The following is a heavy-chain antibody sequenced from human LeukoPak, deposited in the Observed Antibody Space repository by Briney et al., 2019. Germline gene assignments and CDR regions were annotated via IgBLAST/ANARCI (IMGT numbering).Heavy chain of an antibody. V-gene: IGHV1-18*01. D-gene: IGHD3-3*01. J-gene: IGHJ4*02. CDR3: ARDWSYDFWSGYGSYYFDY. CDR1: GYTFTSYG. CDR2: ISAYNGNT. Sequence: ASVKVSCKASGYTFTSYGISWVRQAPGQGLEWMGWISAYNGNTNYAQKLQGRVTMTTDTSTSTAYMELRSLRSDDTAVYYCARDWSYDFWSGYGSYYFDYWGQGTLVTVSS.